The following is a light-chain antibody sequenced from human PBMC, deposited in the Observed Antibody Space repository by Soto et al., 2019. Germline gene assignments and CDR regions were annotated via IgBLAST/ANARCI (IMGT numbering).Light chain of an antibody. Sequence: EIVLTQSPGTLSLSPGERATLSCRASQSVSSSYLAWYQQKPGQAPRLLIYGASSRATGIPDRFSGSGSGTDLTLTISSLEPEDFAVYYCQQYGSAPMYTFGQGTKLEIK. V-gene: IGKV3-20*01. J-gene: IGKJ2*01. CDR3: QQYGSAPMYT. CDR1: QSVSSSY. CDR2: GAS.